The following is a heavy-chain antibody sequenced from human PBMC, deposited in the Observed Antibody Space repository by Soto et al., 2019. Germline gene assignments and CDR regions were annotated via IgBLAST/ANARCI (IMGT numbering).Heavy chain of an antibody. Sequence: SETLSLTCTVSGGSIRNVYWSWIRQPPGKGLEWIGFIFHSGNAKYNPSLKSRVTMSVDTSKNQFSLSLDSVTAADTAVYFCARAHAPALPFDYWGQGTLVTVSS. J-gene: IGHJ4*02. CDR2: IFHSGNA. V-gene: IGHV4-59*01. D-gene: IGHD2-15*01. CDR3: ARAHAPALPFDY. CDR1: GGSIRNVY.